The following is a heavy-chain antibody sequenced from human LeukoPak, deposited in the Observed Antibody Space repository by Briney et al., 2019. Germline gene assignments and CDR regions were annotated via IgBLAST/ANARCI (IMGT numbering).Heavy chain of an antibody. Sequence: SQTPSLTCTVSGGSISSGGYYWSWIRQHPGKGLEWIGYIYYSGSTYYNPSLKSRVTISVDTSKNQFSLKLSSVTAADTAVYYCARAPEGIMIFGVAPYYFDYWGQGTLVTVSS. D-gene: IGHD3-3*01. J-gene: IGHJ4*02. CDR3: ARAPEGIMIFGVAPYYFDY. V-gene: IGHV4-31*03. CDR2: IYYSGST. CDR1: GGSISSGGYY.